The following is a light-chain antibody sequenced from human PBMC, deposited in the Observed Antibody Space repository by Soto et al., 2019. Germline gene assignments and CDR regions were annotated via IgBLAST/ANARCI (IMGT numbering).Light chain of an antibody. CDR1: QSVSGN. J-gene: IGKJ1*01. CDR3: QQYKNWPRT. Sequence: EIVMTQSPATLSVSPGERASLSCRASQSVSGNVAWFQQKPGQAPRLLIYDVSTRATGIPARFSGSESGTEFTLTSSSVQSEDLAVYYCQQYKNWPRTFGQGTRVEIK. CDR2: DVS. V-gene: IGKV3-15*01.